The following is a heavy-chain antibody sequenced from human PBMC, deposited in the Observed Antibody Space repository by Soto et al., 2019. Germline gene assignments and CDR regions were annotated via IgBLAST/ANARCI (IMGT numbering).Heavy chain of an antibody. CDR1: GFTFSSYA. D-gene: IGHD3-22*01. CDR3: ATRTYYYDSVRYFDY. CDR2: ISGSGGST. J-gene: IGHJ4*02. V-gene: IGHV3-23*01. Sequence: GGSLRLSCAASGFTFSSYAMSWVRQAPGKGLEWVSAISGSGGSTYYADSVKGRFTISRDNSKNTLYLQMNSLRAEDTAVYYCATRTYYYDSVRYFDYWGQGTLVTVSS.